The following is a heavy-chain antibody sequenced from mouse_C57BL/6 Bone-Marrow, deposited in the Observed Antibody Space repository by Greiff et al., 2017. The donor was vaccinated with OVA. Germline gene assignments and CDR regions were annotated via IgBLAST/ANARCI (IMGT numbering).Heavy chain of an antibody. CDR3: ARRYKFGSGPFAY. CDR2: IYPRSGNT. Sequence: VQLQQSGAELARPGASVKLSCKASGYTFTSYGISWVKQRTGQGLEWIGEIYPRSGNTYYNEKFKGKATLTADKSSSTAYMELRSLTSEDSAVYYCARRYKFGSGPFAYWCQGTLVTVSA. D-gene: IGHD1-1*01. V-gene: IGHV1-81*01. CDR1: GYTFTSYG. J-gene: IGHJ3*01.